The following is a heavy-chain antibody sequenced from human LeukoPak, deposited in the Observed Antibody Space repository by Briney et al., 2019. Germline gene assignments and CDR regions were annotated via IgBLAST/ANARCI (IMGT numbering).Heavy chain of an antibody. Sequence: GGSLRLSCAASGFTFSSYAMSWVRQAPGKGLHWVSAISGSGGSTYYADSVKGRFTISRDNSKNTLYLQMNSLRAEDTAVYYCAKEERWLQVASDYWGQRTLVTVSS. CDR2: ISGSGGST. J-gene: IGHJ4*02. D-gene: IGHD5-24*01. CDR3: AKEERWLQVASDY. V-gene: IGHV3-23*01. CDR1: GFTFSSYA.